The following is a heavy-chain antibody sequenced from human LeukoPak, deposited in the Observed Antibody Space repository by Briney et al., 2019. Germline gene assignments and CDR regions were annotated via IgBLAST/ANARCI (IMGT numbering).Heavy chain of an antibody. V-gene: IGHV3-30*18. CDR3: AKDQGDYVWGSYRLRFDY. Sequence: GRSLRLSCAASGFTFSSYGMHWVRQAPGKGLEWVAVISYDGSNKYYADSVKGRFTISRDNSKNTLYLQMNSLRAEDTAVYYCAKDQGDYVWGSYRLRFDYWGQGTLVTVSS. CDR1: GFTFSSYG. CDR2: ISYDGSNK. D-gene: IGHD3-16*02. J-gene: IGHJ4*02.